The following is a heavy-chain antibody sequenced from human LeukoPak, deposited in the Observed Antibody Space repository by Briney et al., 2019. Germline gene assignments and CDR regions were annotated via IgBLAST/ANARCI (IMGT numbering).Heavy chain of an antibody. J-gene: IGHJ4*02. Sequence: GGSLRLSCAASGFAVSSNYMSWVRQAPGKGLEWVSIIYDSGTTHYADSVKGRFTISRDNLKNTLYLQMNSLRAEDTAVYYCASHWGGYWGQGTLVTVSS. CDR1: GFAVSSNY. CDR3: ASHWGGY. D-gene: IGHD3-16*01. CDR2: IYDSGTT. V-gene: IGHV3-53*01.